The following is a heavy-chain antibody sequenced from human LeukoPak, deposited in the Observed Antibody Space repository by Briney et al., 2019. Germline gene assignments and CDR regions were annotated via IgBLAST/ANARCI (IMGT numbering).Heavy chain of an antibody. D-gene: IGHD6-19*01. CDR1: GGTFSSYA. J-gene: IGHJ4*02. Sequence: GASVKVSCKASGGTFSSYAISWVRQAPGQGLEWMGRIIPIFGTANYAQKFQGRVTITTDESTSTAYMELSSLRSEDTAVYYCASGRSGWYYFDYWGQGTLVTVSP. CDR3: ASGRSGWYYFDY. V-gene: IGHV1-69*05. CDR2: IIPIFGTA.